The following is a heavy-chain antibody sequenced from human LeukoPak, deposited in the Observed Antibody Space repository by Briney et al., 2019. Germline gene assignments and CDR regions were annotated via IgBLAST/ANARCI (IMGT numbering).Heavy chain of an antibody. CDR3: ARDRVLGYSYGYEYYYMDV. Sequence: ASVKVSCKASGYTFTGYYMHWVRQAPGQGLEWMGWINPNSGGTNYAQKFQGRVTMTRDTSISTAYMELSRLRSDDTAVYYCARDRVLGYSYGYEYYYMDVWGKGTTVTVSS. CDR1: GYTFTGYY. D-gene: IGHD5-18*01. CDR2: INPNSGGT. V-gene: IGHV1-2*02. J-gene: IGHJ6*03.